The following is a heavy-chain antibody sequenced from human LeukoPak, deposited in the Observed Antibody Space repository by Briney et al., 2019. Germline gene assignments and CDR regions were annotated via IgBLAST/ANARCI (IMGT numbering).Heavy chain of an antibody. D-gene: IGHD1-26*01. CDR3: ARLEGGSYSRRFDY. CDR2: MNPNSGNT. Sequence: ASVKVSCKASGYTFTSYDIYWVRQATGQGLEWMGWMNPNSGNTGYAQKFQGRVTITRNTSISTAYMELSSLRSEDTAVYYCARLEGGSYSRRFDYWGQGTLVTVSS. CDR1: GYTFTSYD. V-gene: IGHV1-8*03. J-gene: IGHJ4*02.